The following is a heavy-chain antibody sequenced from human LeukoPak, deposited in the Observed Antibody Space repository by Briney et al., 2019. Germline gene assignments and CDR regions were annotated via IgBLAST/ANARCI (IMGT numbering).Heavy chain of an antibody. D-gene: IGHD3-10*01. CDR3: ARIYGRPPRFDP. J-gene: IGHJ5*02. CDR1: GGSISSYY. Sequence: SETLSLTCTVSGGSISSYYWGWIRQPPGKGLEWIGYIYYSGSTNYNPSLKSRVTISVDTSKHQFSLKLSSVTAADTAVYYCARIYGRPPRFDPWGQGTLVTVSS. CDR2: IYYSGST. V-gene: IGHV4-59*01.